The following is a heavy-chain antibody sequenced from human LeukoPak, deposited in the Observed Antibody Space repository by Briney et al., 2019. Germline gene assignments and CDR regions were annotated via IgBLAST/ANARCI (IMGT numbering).Heavy chain of an antibody. CDR2: IYYSGST. D-gene: IGHD1-26*01. V-gene: IGHV4-59*01. J-gene: IGHJ5*02. Sequence: TSETLSLTCTVSGGSISSYYWSWIRQPPGKGLEWIGYIYYSGSTNYNPSLKSRVTISVDTSKNQFSLRLSSVTAADTAVYYCARELRFWFDPWGQGTLVTVSS. CDR3: ARELRFWFDP. CDR1: GGSISSYY.